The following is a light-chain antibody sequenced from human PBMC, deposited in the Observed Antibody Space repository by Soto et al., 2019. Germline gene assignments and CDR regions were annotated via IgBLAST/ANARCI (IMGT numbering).Light chain of an antibody. Sequence: DIQMTQSPSSLSASVGDRVTITCRASQDISVYLAWYQQKPGKVPNLLIYSASTLQSGVPSRFSVSGFGTDFTLTISSVQPEDVATYYGQKFNTAPLSFRQGTRLEIK. CDR3: QKFNTAPLS. CDR2: SAS. V-gene: IGKV1-27*01. CDR1: QDISVY. J-gene: IGKJ5*01.